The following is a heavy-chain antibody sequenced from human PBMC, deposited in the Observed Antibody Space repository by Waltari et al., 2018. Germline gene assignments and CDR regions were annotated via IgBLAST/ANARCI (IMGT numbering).Heavy chain of an antibody. V-gene: IGHV1-24*01. Sequence: QVQLVQSGAEVKKPGASVKVSCKVSGYTLPELSLHWVRQAPGKGREWMGGFDPEDGETIYAQKFQGRVTMTEDTSTDTAYMELSSLRSEDTAVYYCATGEIAAARHGGVDVWGQGTTVTVSS. CDR3: ATGEIAAARHGGVDV. CDR2: FDPEDGET. D-gene: IGHD6-13*01. J-gene: IGHJ6*02. CDR1: GYTLPELS.